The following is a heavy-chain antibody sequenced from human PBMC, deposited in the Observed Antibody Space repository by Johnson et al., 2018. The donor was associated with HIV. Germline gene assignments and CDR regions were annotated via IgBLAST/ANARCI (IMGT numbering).Heavy chain of an antibody. CDR3: ARENVLFNAFDI. Sequence: QVQLVESGGGVVQPGRSLRLSCAASGFTFSNYALHWVRQAPGKGLEWVAVISYDGSNKYYADSVKGRFTISRDNSKNTLYLQMNSLRTEDTAVYYCARENVLFNAFDICGQGTMVTVSS. CDR1: GFTFSNYA. D-gene: IGHD2/OR15-2a*01. J-gene: IGHJ3*02. CDR2: ISYDGSNK. V-gene: IGHV3-30*04.